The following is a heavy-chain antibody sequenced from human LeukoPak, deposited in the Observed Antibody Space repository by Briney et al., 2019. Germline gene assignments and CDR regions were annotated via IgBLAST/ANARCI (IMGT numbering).Heavy chain of an antibody. CDR3: AREVVRYSRGWPDY. CDR1: GYTFTNYA. CDR2: ISAYNGYT. D-gene: IGHD6-19*01. Sequence: ASVTVSCKASGYTFTNYAISWVRQAPGQGLEWMAWISAYNGYTTYAQRFQGRVTLTTDTSTSTVYMDLGSLRSDDTAVYYCAREVVRYSRGWPDYWGPGTLVTVSS. J-gene: IGHJ4*02. V-gene: IGHV1-18*01.